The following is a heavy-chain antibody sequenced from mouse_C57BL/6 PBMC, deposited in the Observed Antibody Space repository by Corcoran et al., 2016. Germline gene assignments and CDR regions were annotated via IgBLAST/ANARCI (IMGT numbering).Heavy chain of an antibody. D-gene: IGHD1-1*01. CDR3: ARWGDYDCCFDV. J-gene: IGHJ1*03. Sequence: QVQLQQSGAELVKPGASVKISCKASGYAFSSYWMNWVKQRPGKGLEWIGQIYPGDGDTNYNGKFKGKATLTADKSSSTAYMQLSSLTSEDSAVYFCARWGDYDCCFDVWGTGTTVTVSS. V-gene: IGHV1-80*01. CDR1: GYAFSSYW. CDR2: IYPGDGDT.